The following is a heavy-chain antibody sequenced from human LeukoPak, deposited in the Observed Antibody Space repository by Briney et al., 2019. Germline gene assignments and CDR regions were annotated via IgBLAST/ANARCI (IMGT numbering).Heavy chain of an antibody. Sequence: GGSLRLSCAASGFTFSNYAMTWVRQAPGKGLEWVALISYDGSSKYYADSLKGRFTISRDNSKNTMYLQMNSLRAEDTAVYYCAKDLTPYVSDVDYWGQGTLVTVSS. CDR2: ISYDGSSK. V-gene: IGHV3-30*18. CDR3: AKDLTPYVSDVDY. CDR1: GFTFSNYA. D-gene: IGHD4-23*01. J-gene: IGHJ4*02.